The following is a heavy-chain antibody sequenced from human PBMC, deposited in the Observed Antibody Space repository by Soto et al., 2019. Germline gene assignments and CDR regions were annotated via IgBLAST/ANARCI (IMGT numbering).Heavy chain of an antibody. CDR1: SASLSSSTYY. D-gene: IGHD6-6*01. CDR3: ASSSPFHY. J-gene: IGHJ4*02. CDR2: IYYSGNT. V-gene: IGHV4-39*01. Sequence: TCSVSSASLSSSTYYWSWIRQPPGRGPEWIGSIYYSGNTYYKPSLKSRVSISIDTSRNQFSLKLTSVTAADTGVYYCASSSPFHYWGPGILVTVSS.